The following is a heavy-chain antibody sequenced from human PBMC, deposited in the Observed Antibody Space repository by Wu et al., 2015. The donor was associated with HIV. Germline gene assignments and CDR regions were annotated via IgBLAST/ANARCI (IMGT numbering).Heavy chain of an antibody. J-gene: IGHJ2*01. CDR3: ARESTTVAPDLVGSTYWHFDL. CDR2: IYHSGST. D-gene: IGHD5-12*01. Sequence: QVQLQESGPGLVKPSETLSLSCAVSGYSISSGYYWGWIRQPPGKGLEWIGSIYHSGSTNYNPSLKSRLTISVDTSKNQFSLKLSSVTAADTAVYYCARESTTVAPDLVGSTYWHFDLWGPGSLVTVSS. CDR1: GYSISSGYY. V-gene: IGHV4-38-2*02.